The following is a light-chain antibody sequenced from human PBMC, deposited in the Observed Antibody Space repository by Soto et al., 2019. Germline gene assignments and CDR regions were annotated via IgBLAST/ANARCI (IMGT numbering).Light chain of an antibody. V-gene: IGLV1-40*01. CDR1: SSNIGAGYD. CDR3: QSYDSSLSGSV. CDR2: GDT. Sequence: QSVLTQPPSVSGAPGQRVTISCTGSSSNIGAGYDVQWYQQLPGTAPKLLIYGDTNRPSGVPDRFSGSNSGTSASLAITGLQAEDESDYDCQSYDSSLSGSVFGGGTKLTVL. J-gene: IGLJ3*02.